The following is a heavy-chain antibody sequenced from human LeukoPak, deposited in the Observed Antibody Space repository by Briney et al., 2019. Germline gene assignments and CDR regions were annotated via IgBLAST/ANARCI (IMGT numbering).Heavy chain of an antibody. CDR1: GYTFIDYY. J-gene: IGHJ6*03. D-gene: IGHD3-3*01. Sequence: ASVKVSCKASGYTFIDYYIHWVRQAPGQGLEWMGGIIPIFGTANYAQKFQGRVTITADKSTSTAYMELSSLRSEDTAVYYCARDKDFWSGDYYYYYMDVWGKGTTVTVSS. CDR2: IIPIFGTA. CDR3: ARDKDFWSGDYYYYYMDV. V-gene: IGHV1-69*06.